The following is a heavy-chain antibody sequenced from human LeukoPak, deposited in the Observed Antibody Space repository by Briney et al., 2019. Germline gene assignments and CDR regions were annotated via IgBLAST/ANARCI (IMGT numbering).Heavy chain of an antibody. Sequence: ASVKVSCKASGYTFTGYYIHWVRQAPGQGLEWMGWINPNSGGTNSAQQFQGRVTLTRDTSIGTAYMELSRLRSDDTAVYYCARDLGYYDRLDQFDCWGQGTLVTAFS. CDR3: ARDLGYYDRLDQFDC. V-gene: IGHV1-2*02. CDR1: GYTFTGYY. CDR2: INPNSGGT. D-gene: IGHD3-22*01. J-gene: IGHJ4*02.